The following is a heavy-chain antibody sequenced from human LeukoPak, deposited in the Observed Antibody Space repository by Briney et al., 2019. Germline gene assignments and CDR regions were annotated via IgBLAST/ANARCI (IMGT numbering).Heavy chain of an antibody. D-gene: IGHD3-10*01. CDR1: GFSFSSYV. Sequence: GGSLRLSCSVSGFSFSSYVLHWVRQAPGKGLESVSGIIQNGDNTYYADSVKGRFTISKDNSENTLYLQMNSLRPEDTAVYYCMNPNHYGSGRWGQGTLVTVSS. CDR2: IIQNGDNT. CDR3: MNPNHYGSGR. J-gene: IGHJ4*02. V-gene: IGHV3-64D*06.